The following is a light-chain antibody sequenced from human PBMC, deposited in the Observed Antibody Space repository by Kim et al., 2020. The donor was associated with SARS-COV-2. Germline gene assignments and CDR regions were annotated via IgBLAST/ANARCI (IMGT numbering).Light chain of an antibody. V-gene: IGKV1-5*03. J-gene: IGKJ2*01. Sequence: DIQMTQSPSTLSASVGDRVTITCRASQSISSWLAWYQQKPGKAPKLLIYKASSLESGVPSRFSGSGSGTEFTLTISSLQPDDFATYSCQQYNSYSGTFGQGTKLEI. CDR3: QQYNSYSGT. CDR1: QSISSW. CDR2: KAS.